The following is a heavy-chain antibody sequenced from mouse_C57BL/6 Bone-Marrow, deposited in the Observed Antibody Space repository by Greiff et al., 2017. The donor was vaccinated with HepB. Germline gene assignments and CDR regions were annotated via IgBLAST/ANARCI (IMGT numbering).Heavy chain of an antibody. Sequence: EVQLVESGGGLVQPKGSLKLSCAASGFTFNTYAMHWVRQAPGKGLEWVARIRSKSSNYATYYADSVKDRFTICRDDSQSMLYLQMNNLKTEDTAMYYCVREERDSNYHYYAMDYWGQGTSVTVSS. CDR3: VREERDSNYHYYAMDY. CDR2: IRSKSSNYAT. J-gene: IGHJ4*01. D-gene: IGHD2-5*01. V-gene: IGHV10-3*01. CDR1: GFTFNTYA.